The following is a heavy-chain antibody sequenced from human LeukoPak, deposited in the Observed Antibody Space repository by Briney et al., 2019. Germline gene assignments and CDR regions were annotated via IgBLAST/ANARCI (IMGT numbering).Heavy chain of an antibody. J-gene: IGHJ5*02. CDR1: GFSFSSYT. V-gene: IGHV3-23*01. CDR2: ISGSGGFT. CDR3: AKVRYYDSSDYICFDP. D-gene: IGHD3-22*01. Sequence: GGSLRLSCAASGFSFSSYTMSWVRQAPGKGLEWVSSISGSGGFTYYADSVEGRFTISRNSSKNTLYLQMNSLRAEDTAVYYCAKVRYYDSSDYICFDPWGQGTLVTVSS.